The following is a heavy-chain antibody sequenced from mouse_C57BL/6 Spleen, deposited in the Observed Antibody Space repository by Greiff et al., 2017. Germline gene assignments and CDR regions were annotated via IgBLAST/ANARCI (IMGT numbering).Heavy chain of an antibody. Sequence: QVQLKQPGAELVKPGASVKLSCKASGYTFTSYWMHWVKQRPGQGLEWIGMIHPNSGSTNYNEKFKSKATLTVDKSSSTAYMQLSSLTSEDSAVYYCARGLDYGEAMDYWGQGTSVTVSS. J-gene: IGHJ4*01. CDR3: ARGLDYGEAMDY. CDR2: IHPNSGST. D-gene: IGHD2-4*01. V-gene: IGHV1-64*01. CDR1: GYTFTSYW.